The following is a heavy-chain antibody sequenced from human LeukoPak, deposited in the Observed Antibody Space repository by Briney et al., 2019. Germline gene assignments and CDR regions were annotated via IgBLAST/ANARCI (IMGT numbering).Heavy chain of an antibody. CDR1: GFTVSSNY. CDR3: ARANGGYYLDY. J-gene: IGHJ4*02. D-gene: IGHD3-10*01. V-gene: IGHV3-66*01. CDR2: IYSGGST. Sequence: GGSLRLSCAASGFTVSSNYMSWVRQAPGKGLEWVSVIYSGGSTYYAGSVKGRFTISRDNSKNTLYLQMNSLRAEDTAVYYCARANGGYYLDYWGQGTLVTVSS.